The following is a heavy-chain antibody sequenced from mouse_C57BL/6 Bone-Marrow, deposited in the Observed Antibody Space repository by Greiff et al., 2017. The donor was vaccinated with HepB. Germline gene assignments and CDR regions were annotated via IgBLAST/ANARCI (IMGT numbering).Heavy chain of an antibody. J-gene: IGHJ2*01. CDR1: GITFSSYG. V-gene: IGHV5-6*01. CDR2: ISSGGSYT. Sequence: EVQVVESGGDLVKPGGSLKLSSAASGITFSSYGMSWVRQTPDKRLEWVATISSGGSYTYYPDSVKGRFTISRDNAKNTLYLQMSSLKSEDTAMYYCAGREDNWGPGTTLTVSS. CDR3: AGREDN.